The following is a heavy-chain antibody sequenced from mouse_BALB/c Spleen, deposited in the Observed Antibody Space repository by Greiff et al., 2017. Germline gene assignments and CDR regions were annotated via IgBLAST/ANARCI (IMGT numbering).Heavy chain of an antibody. D-gene: IGHD2-14*01. Sequence: VQLQQSGTVLARPGASVKMSCKASGYTFTSYWMHWVKQRPGQGLEWIGAIYPGNSDTSYNQKFKGKAKLTAVTSTSTAYMELSSLTNEDSAVYYCTRGVWGYDKDGYWGQGTTLTVSS. CDR2: IYPGNSDT. J-gene: IGHJ2*01. V-gene: IGHV1-5*01. CDR3: TRGVWGYDKDGY. CDR1: GYTFTSYW.